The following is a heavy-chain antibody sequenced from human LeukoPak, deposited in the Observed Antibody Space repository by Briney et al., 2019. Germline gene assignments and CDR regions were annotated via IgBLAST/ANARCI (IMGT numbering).Heavy chain of an antibody. Sequence: GGSLRLSCAASGFTFSSYWMTWVRQAPGKGLEWVANINQDGSEKYYVDSMKGRFTISRDNAKNSLYLEMNSLRAEDTAVYYCAKDTYYYDNSGYYYLDYWGQGTLVTVSS. CDR1: GFTFSSYW. J-gene: IGHJ4*02. V-gene: IGHV3-7*01. CDR3: AKDTYYYDNSGYYYLDY. D-gene: IGHD3-22*01. CDR2: INQDGSEK.